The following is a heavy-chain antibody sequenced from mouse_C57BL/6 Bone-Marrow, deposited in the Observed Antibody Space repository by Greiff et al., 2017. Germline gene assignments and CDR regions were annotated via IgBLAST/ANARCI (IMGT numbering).Heavy chain of an antibody. D-gene: IGHD1-1*01. V-gene: IGHV1-55*01. CDR3: ASGCYYGYWYFDV. J-gene: IGHJ1*03. Sequence: QVQLQQPGAELVKPGASVKMSCKASGYTFTSYWITWVKQRPGQGLEWIGDIYPGSGSTNYNEKFKSKATLTVDTSSSTAYMQLSSRTSENSAVYYRASGCYYGYWYFDVWGTGTTVTVSA. CDR1: GYTFTSYW. CDR2: IYPGSGST.